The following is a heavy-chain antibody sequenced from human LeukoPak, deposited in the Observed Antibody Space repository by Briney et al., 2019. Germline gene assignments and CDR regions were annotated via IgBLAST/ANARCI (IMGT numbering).Heavy chain of an antibody. V-gene: IGHV1-46*01. CDR2: INPSGGST. CDR1: GYTFTSYY. D-gene: IGHD5-12*01. CDR3: ARAWAATRTFDY. Sequence: ASVKVSCKASGYTFTSYYMHWVRQAPGQGLEWMGIINPSGGSTSYAQKFQGRVTTTRDTSTSTVYMELSSLRSEDTAVYYCARAWAATRTFDYWGQGTLVTVSS. J-gene: IGHJ4*02.